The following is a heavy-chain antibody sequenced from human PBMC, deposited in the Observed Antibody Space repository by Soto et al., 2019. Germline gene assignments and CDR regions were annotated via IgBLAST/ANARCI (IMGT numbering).Heavy chain of an antibody. CDR1: GYSFAGYW. D-gene: IGHD5-18*01. CDR2: IDPSDSQT. CDR3: ARQLYESDTVPDVHNYFDT. Sequence: GESLKISCKGSGYSFAGYWITWVRQKPGKGLEWMGRIDPSDSQTYYSPSFRGHVTISVTKSITTVFLQWSSLRASDTAMYYCARQLYESDTVPDVHNYFDTRGHGTLVTVSS. V-gene: IGHV5-10-1*01. J-gene: IGHJ4*01.